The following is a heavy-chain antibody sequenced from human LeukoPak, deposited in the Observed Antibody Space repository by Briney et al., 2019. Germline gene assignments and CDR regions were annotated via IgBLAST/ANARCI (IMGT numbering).Heavy chain of an antibody. D-gene: IGHD6-19*01. V-gene: IGHV3-23*01. CDR3: ARDHIYSSGWYGYFDY. J-gene: IGHJ4*02. Sequence: GGSLRLSCAASGFTFSSYAMIWVRQAPGKGLEWVSIISSSGDSTYYADSVKGRFTFSRDNSKNTLSLQMSSLGADDTAVYYCARDHIYSSGWYGYFDYWGQGTLVTVSS. CDR1: GFTFSSYA. CDR2: ISSSGDST.